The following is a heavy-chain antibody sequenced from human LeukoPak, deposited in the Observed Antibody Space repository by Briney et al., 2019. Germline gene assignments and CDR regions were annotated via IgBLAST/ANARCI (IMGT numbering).Heavy chain of an antibody. V-gene: IGHV3-48*03. CDR1: GFTFSSYE. Sequence: PGGSLRLSCAASGFTFSSYEMNWVRQAPGKGLEWVSYISSSGSTIYYADSVKGRFTISRDNAKNSLYLQMNSLRAEDTAVYYCAREAWRYYFDYWGQGTLVTVSS. CDR3: AREAWRYYFDY. CDR2: ISSSGSTI. J-gene: IGHJ4*02. D-gene: IGHD1-1*01.